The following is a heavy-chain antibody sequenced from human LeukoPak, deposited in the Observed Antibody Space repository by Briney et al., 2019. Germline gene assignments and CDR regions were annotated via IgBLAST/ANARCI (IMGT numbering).Heavy chain of an antibody. V-gene: IGHV4-30-4*01. CDR2: IYYSGST. Sequence: PSQTLSLTCTVSGGSISSGDYYWNWIRQPPGKGLEWIGYIYYSGSTCYNPSLKSRVTISVDTSKNQFSLKLSSVTAADTAVYYCAREMWSSSWYPDYWGQGTLVTVSS. CDR3: AREMWSSSWYPDY. D-gene: IGHD6-13*01. J-gene: IGHJ4*02. CDR1: GGSISSGDYY.